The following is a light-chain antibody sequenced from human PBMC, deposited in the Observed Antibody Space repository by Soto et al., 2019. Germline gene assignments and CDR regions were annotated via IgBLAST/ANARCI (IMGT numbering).Light chain of an antibody. J-gene: IGKJ2*01. CDR2: AAS. CDR3: QQYSPSPPYT. V-gene: IGKV3-20*01. Sequence: EVVLTQSPGILSLSPGERATLSCRASRSCASSYLAWYQQKPGQAPRLLIYAASIRATGIPDRFSCSGSGTDFTLTISRLEPEESAVYFCQQYSPSPPYTFGQGTKLEIK. CDR1: RSCASSY.